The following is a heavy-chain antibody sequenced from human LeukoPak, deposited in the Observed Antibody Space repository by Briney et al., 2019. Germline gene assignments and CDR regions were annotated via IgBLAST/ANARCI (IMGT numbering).Heavy chain of an antibody. J-gene: IGHJ4*02. CDR2: IYTSGST. D-gene: IGHD3-22*01. CDR3: ARRRRYYDSSGYYYAYFDY. V-gene: IGHV4-61*02. CDR1: GGSISSGSYY. Sequence: PSQTLSLTCTVSGGSISSGSYYWSWIRQPAGKGLEWIGRIYTSGSTNYNPSLKSRVTISVDTSKNQFSLKLSSVTAADPAVYYCARRRRYYDSSGYYYAYFDYWGQGTLVTVSS.